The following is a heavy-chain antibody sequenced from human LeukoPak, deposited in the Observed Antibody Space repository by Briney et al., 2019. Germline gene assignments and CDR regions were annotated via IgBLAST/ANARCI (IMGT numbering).Heavy chain of an antibody. CDR1: GYTFTGYY. Sequence: ASVKVSCKASGYTFTGYYMHWVRQAPGQGLEWMGWINPNSGGTNYAQKFQGRVTMTRDTSISTAYMELSRLRSDDTAVCYCARGRIGYXSGGSCYFYWGQGTLVTVSS. CDR3: ARGRIGYXSGGSCYFY. J-gene: IGHJ4*02. D-gene: IGHD2-15*01. CDR2: INPNSGGT. V-gene: IGHV1-2*02.